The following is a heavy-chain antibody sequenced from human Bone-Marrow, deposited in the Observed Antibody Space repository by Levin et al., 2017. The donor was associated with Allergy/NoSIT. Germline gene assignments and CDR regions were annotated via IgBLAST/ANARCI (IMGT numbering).Heavy chain of an antibody. CDR3: ARDRRSYDSGAYNYDYYYYYGMDV. D-gene: IGHD3-22*01. Sequence: GGSLRLSCAASGFTFSSYTMNWVRQAPGKGLEWVSSISSSSNFIYYADSVQGRFTISRDNAKNSLFLQMNSLRAEDTAVYYCARDRRSYDSGAYNYDYYYYYGMDVWGQGTTVTVSS. CDR2: ISSSSNFI. CDR1: GFTFSSYT. V-gene: IGHV3-21*01. J-gene: IGHJ6*02.